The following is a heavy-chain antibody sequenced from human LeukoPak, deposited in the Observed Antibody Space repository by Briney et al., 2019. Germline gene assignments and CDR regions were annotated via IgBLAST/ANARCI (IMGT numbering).Heavy chain of an antibody. CDR2: IYYSGST. V-gene: IGHV4-59*08. CDR3: ARHVPYSSSYYGMDV. CDR1: GGSISSYY. D-gene: IGHD6-6*01. Sequence: PAETLSLTCTVSGGSISSYYWSWIRQPPGKGLEWIGYIYYSGSTNYNPSLKSRVTISVDTSKNQFSLKLSSVTAADTAVYYCARHVPYSSSYYGMDVWGQGNTVTVSS. J-gene: IGHJ6*02.